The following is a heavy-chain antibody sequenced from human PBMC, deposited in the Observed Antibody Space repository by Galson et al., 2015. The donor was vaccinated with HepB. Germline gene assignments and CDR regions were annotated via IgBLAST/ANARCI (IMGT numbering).Heavy chain of an antibody. V-gene: IGHV4-59*08. J-gene: IGHJ4*02. D-gene: IGHD3-22*01. CDR1: GGSIGDYF. CDR2: IYHSGRT. CDR3: ARHRYSSGYYFDGGPIDY. Sequence: ETLSLTCTVSGGSIGDYFWSWIRQPPGEALELIGYIYHSGRTNYNPSLKSRVTISVDTSNNQFSLKLNSVTAADTAMYYCARHRYSSGYYFDGGPIDYWGQGTLVTVSS.